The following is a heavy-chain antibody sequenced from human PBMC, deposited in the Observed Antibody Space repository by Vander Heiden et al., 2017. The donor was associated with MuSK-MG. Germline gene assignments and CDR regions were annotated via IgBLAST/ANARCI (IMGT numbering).Heavy chain of an antibody. CDR1: GGSISSSSYY. D-gene: IGHD3-3*01. V-gene: IGHV4-39*07. CDR2: IYYSGST. CDR3: ARVRYYDVWSAIPSSWFDP. Sequence: QLQLQESGPGLVQPSETLSLTCTVSGGSISSSSYYGGWIRQPPGKGLEWIGSIYYSGSTYYNPSLKRRVTISVDTSKNQFSLKLSSVTAAETAVYYCARVRYYDVWSAIPSSWFDPWGQGTLVTVSS. J-gene: IGHJ5*02.